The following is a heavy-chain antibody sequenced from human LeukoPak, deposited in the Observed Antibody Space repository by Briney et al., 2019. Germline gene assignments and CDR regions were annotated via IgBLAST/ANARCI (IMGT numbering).Heavy chain of an antibody. CDR2: FDPEDDET. V-gene: IGHV1-24*01. CDR3: ATGFLGSRRHFDY. D-gene: IGHD2/OR15-2a*01. J-gene: IGHJ4*02. CDR1: GYTLTELS. Sequence: GASVKVSCKVSGYTLTELSMHWVRQAPGKGLEWMGGFDPEDDETIYAQKFQGRVTMTEDTSTDTAYMELSSLRSEDTAVYYCATGFLGSRRHFDYWGQGTLVTVSS.